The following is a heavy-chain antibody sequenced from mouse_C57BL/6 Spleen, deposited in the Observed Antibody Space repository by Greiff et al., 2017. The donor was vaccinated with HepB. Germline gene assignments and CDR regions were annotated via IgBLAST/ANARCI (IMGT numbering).Heavy chain of an antibody. V-gene: IGHV5-17*01. J-gene: IGHJ1*03. Sequence: DVKLVESGGGLVKPGGSLKLSCAASGFTFSDYGMHWVRQAPEKGLEWVAYISSGSSTIYYADTVKGRFTISRDNAKNTLFLQMTSLRSEDTAMYYCAREWYLWYFDVWGTGTTVTVSS. CDR2: ISSGSSTI. CDR1: GFTFSDYG. CDR3: AREWYLWYFDV. D-gene: IGHD2-1*01.